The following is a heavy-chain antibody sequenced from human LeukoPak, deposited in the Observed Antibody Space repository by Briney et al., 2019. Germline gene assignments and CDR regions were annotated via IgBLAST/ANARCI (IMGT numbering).Heavy chain of an antibody. CDR2: ISSSSDTR. D-gene: IGHD3-22*01. Sequence: GGSLRLSCAASGLTFSSYSMNWVRQAPGKGLEWVSYISSSSDTRYYADSVKGRFTISRDNAKNSLYLQMNSLRDEDTAVYYCTRDAGSDYAYWYFDLWGRGTLVTVSS. J-gene: IGHJ2*01. CDR3: TRDAGSDYAYWYFDL. V-gene: IGHV3-48*02. CDR1: GLTFSSYS.